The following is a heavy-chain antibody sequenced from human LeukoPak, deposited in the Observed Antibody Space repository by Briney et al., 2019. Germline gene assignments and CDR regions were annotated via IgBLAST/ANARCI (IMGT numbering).Heavy chain of an antibody. CDR2: INHSGST. J-gene: IGHJ4*02. Sequence: PSETLSLTCAVYGGSFSGYYWSWIRQPPGKGLEWIGEINHSGSTNYSPSLKSRVTLSVDTSKNQFSLKLSSVTAADTAVYYCARGVRDYDILNYWGQGTLVTVSS. CDR3: ARGVRDYDILNY. V-gene: IGHV4-34*01. D-gene: IGHD3-9*01. CDR1: GGSFSGYY.